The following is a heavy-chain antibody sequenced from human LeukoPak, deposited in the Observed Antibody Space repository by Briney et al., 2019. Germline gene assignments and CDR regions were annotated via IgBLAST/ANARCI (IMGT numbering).Heavy chain of an antibody. D-gene: IGHD1-26*01. Sequence: GGSLRLSCAASGFTFSDYYMDWVRQAPGRGLEWVGRSRNTRKSYTTAYAASVKDRFTISRDDSKKSLDLQMNSLRTEDTAVYYCARASKTVGGTSYLDYRGQGTLVTVSS. CDR1: GFTFSDYY. J-gene: IGHJ4*02. V-gene: IGHV3-72*01. CDR2: SRNTRKSYTT. CDR3: ARASKTVGGTSYLDY.